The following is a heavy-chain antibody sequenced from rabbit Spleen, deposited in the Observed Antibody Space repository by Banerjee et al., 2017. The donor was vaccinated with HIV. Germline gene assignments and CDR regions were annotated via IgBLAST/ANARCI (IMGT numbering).Heavy chain of an antibody. Sequence: QEQLEESGGDLVKPEGSLTLTCTASGLDFSSSYWMYWVRQAPGKGLEWIACIYTSSGSTYYASWAKGRFTISKTSSTTLTLHMTSLTAADTATYFCARDSGSSFSSYGMDLWGPGTLVTVS. V-gene: IGHV1S45*01. CDR1: GLDFSSSYW. CDR3: ARDSGSSFSSYGMDL. D-gene: IGHD8-1*01. J-gene: IGHJ6*01. CDR2: IYTSSGST.